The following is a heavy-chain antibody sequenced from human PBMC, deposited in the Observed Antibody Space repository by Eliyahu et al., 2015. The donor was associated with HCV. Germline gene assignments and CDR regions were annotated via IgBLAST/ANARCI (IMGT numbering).Heavy chain of an antibody. D-gene: IGHD2-2*01. J-gene: IGHJ4*02. CDR1: GXTVSSSY. Sequence: EVQLVESGGGLIQPGGSLRLSCAASGXTVSSSYMAWVRQAPGKGLEWVSIIYSGDNTYYADSLKGRFTISRDNSKNTLYLQMNSLRAEDTAVYYCAGTRSSTGCCYFDYWGQGTLVTVSS. CDR3: AGTRSSTGCCYFDY. CDR2: IYSGDNT. V-gene: IGHV3-53*01.